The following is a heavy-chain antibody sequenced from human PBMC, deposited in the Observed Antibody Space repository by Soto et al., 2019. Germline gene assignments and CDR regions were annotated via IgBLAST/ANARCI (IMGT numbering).Heavy chain of an antibody. V-gene: IGHV3-23*01. J-gene: IGHJ4*02. D-gene: IGHD6-19*01. Sequence: GGSLRLSCAASGFTFSSYAMNWVRQAPGKGLEWVSGISGSGGSTYYADSVKGRFTISRDNVQNSLYLQMHSLRAEDTAVYYCARERGSGWTFDYWGQGTLVTVSS. CDR1: GFTFSSYA. CDR3: ARERGSGWTFDY. CDR2: ISGSGGST.